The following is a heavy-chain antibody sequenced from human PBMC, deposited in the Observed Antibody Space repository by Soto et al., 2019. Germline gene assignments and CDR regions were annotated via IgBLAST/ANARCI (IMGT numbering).Heavy chain of an antibody. CDR1: GYTFSTYG. Sequence: ASVKASCKASGYTFSTYGITWVRQAPGQGLDWMGWINPIKGDTNSAAIFQDRVTMTTDTSTRTAYMELRSLKSDDTAVYYCARVKVPAAILGAFDLWGQGTLVTVSS. V-gene: IGHV1-18*01. D-gene: IGHD2-2*02. CDR3: ARVKVPAAILGAFDL. J-gene: IGHJ3*01. CDR2: INPIKGDT.